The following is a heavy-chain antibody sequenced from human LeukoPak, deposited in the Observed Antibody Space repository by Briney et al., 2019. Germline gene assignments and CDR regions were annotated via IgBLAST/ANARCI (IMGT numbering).Heavy chain of an antibody. CDR2: IRGSGTST. J-gene: IGHJ6*03. CDR3: AKGGAPLAVAGYYYYYMDV. V-gene: IGHV3-23*01. D-gene: IGHD6-19*01. CDR1: GFTFSSYG. Sequence: QPGGSLRLSCAASGFTFSSYGMSWVRQAPGKGLEWVSCIRGSGTSTYYADSVKGRFTISRDNSKNTLYLQMNSLRAEDTAVYYCAKGGAPLAVAGYYYYYMDVWGKGTTVTISS.